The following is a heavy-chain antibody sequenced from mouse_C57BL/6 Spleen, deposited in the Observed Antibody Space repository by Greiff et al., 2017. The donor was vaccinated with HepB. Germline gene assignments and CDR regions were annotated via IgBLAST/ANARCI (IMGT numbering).Heavy chain of an antibody. CDR3: ASLSITTVVATGYFDY. CDR2: IYPGSGST. V-gene: IGHV1-55*01. D-gene: IGHD1-1*01. Sequence: VQLQQPGAELVKPGASVKMSCKASGYTFTSYWITWVKQRPGQGLEWIGDIYPGSGSTNYNEKFKSKATLTVDTSSSTAYMQLSSLTSEDSAVYYCASLSITTVVATGYFDYWGQGTTLTVSS. J-gene: IGHJ2*01. CDR1: GYTFTSYW.